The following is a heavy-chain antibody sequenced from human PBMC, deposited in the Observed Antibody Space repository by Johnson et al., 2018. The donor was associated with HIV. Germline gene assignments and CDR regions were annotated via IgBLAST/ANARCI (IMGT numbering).Heavy chain of an antibody. D-gene: IGHD6-19*01. CDR2: IGAAGET. Sequence: EVLLLESGGGLAQPGGALRLSCAASGFTFSSYAMSWVRQSTGKGLEWVSGIGAAGETHYPDPVKGRFTVSRDNSKNTLYLQMNSLRAEDTALYYCAKDNSAVAEGDAFDIWGQGTIVTVS. J-gene: IGHJ3*02. CDR3: AKDNSAVAEGDAFDI. CDR1: GFTFSSYA. V-gene: IGHV3-13*01.